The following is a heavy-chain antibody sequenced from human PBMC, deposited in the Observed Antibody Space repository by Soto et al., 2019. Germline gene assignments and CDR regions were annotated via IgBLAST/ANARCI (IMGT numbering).Heavy chain of an antibody. Sequence: SVKVSCKASEYTFRNYAISWVRQAPGQGLEWMGGIIPIFGTANYAQKFQGRVTITADTSANTVYLELSSLRSEDTAVYYCASTKSDSSAYDPWYLGRWGRGTMVTVYS. CDR2: IIPIFGTA. CDR3: ASTKSDSSAYDPWYLGR. J-gene: IGHJ2*01. V-gene: IGHV1-69*06. D-gene: IGHD3-22*01. CDR1: EYTFRNYA.